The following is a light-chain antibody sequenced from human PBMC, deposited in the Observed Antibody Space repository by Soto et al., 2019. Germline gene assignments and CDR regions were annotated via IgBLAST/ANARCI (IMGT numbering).Light chain of an antibody. CDR3: QQYNSYSET. CDR1: QSFRSW. V-gene: IGKV1-5*01. J-gene: IGKJ1*01. CDR2: DAS. Sequence: DIQMTQSPSTLSASVGDRVTITCRASQSFRSWLAWYQQKPGKAPKLLIYDASSLESGVPSRFSGSGSGTEFTLTISSLQPDDFATYYCQQYNSYSETFGQGTKVEIK.